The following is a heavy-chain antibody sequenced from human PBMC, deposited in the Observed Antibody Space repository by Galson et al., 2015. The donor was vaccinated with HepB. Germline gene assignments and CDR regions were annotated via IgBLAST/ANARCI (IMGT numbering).Heavy chain of an antibody. D-gene: IGHD1-1*01. Sequence: SVKVSCKASGYTFTSYAMHWVRQAPGQRLEWMGWINAGNGNTKYSQKFQGRVTITRDTSASTAYMELSSLRSEDTAVYYCARDSRYNWKDNDGYYMDVWGKGTTVTVSS. CDR2: INAGNGNT. J-gene: IGHJ6*03. CDR3: ARDSRYNWKDNDGYYMDV. CDR1: GYTFTSYA. V-gene: IGHV1-3*01.